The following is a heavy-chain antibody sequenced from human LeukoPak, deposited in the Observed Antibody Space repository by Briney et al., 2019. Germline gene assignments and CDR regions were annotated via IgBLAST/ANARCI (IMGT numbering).Heavy chain of an antibody. J-gene: IGHJ4*02. CDR1: GYTFTGYY. Sequence: ASVKVSCKASGYTFTGYYMHWVRHAPGQGLEWMGWINPNSGGTNYAQKFQGRVTMTRDTSISTAYMELSRLRSDDTAVYYCARSILWFGESSPDYWGQGTLVTVSS. V-gene: IGHV1-2*02. CDR2: INPNSGGT. D-gene: IGHD3-10*01. CDR3: ARSILWFGESSPDY.